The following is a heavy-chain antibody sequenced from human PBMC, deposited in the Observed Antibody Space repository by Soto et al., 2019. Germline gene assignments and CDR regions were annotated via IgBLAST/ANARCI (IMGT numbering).Heavy chain of an antibody. CDR2: IYYSGST. D-gene: IGHD2-15*01. Sequence: KGLEWIGYIYYSGSTYYNPYLKSRVTISVDTSKNQFSLKLSSVTAADTAVYYCASRRDCSGGSCYNWFDPWGQGTLVTVSS. J-gene: IGHJ5*02. CDR3: ASRRDCSGGSCYNWFDP. V-gene: IGHV4-31*02.